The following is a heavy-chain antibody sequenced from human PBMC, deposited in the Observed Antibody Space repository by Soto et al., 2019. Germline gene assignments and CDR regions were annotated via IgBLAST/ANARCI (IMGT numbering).Heavy chain of an antibody. V-gene: IGHV6-1*01. CDR1: GDSVSSNSAA. CDR3: ARGYSSSWYYYYYMDV. Sequence: QSQTLSLTCAISGDSVSSNSAAWNWIRQSPSRGLEWLGRTYYRSKWYNDYAVSVKSRITINPDTSKNQFSLQLNSVTPEDTAVYYCARGYSSSWYYYYYMDVWGKGTTVTVSS. CDR2: TYYRSKWYN. D-gene: IGHD6-13*01. J-gene: IGHJ6*03.